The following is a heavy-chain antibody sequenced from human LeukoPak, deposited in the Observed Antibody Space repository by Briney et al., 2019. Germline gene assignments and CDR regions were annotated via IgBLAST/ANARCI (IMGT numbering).Heavy chain of an antibody. V-gene: IGHV1-18*01. CDR1: DYTFINYG. Sequence: ASVKVSCKASDYTFINYGISWVRQAPGQGLEWMGWISTYNGNTNYAQKVQGRVTMTTDTSTSTAYMGLRSLRSDDTAVYYCATEDCSSTSCYFGVYWGQGTLVTVSS. CDR2: ISTYNGNT. CDR3: ATEDCSSTSCYFGVY. J-gene: IGHJ4*02. D-gene: IGHD2-2*01.